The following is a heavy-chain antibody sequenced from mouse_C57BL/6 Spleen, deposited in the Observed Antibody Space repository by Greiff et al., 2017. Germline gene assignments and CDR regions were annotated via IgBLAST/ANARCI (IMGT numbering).Heavy chain of an antibody. CDR3: SLAITTVDY. J-gene: IGHJ2*01. V-gene: IGHV14-4*01. CDR1: GFNIKDDY. D-gene: IGHD1-2*01. CDR2: IDPENGDT. Sequence: EVKLQESGAELVRPGASVKLSCPASGFNIKDDYMHWVKQRPEQGLEWIGWIDPENGDTEYASKFQGKATITADTSSNTAYLQLSSLTSEDTAVYYCSLAITTVDYWGQGTTLTVSS.